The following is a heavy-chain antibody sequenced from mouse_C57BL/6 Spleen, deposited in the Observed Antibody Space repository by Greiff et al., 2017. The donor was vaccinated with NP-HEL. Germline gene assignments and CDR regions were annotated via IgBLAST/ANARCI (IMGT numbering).Heavy chain of an antibody. Sequence: QVQLQQSGAELVKPGASVKISCKASGYTFSSYWMNWVKQRPGKGLEWIGQIYPGDGDTNYNGKFKGEATLTADKSSSTAYMQLSSLTSEDSAVYFCARRGVYYGNYVGYFDVWGTGTTVTVSS. CDR2: IYPGDGDT. J-gene: IGHJ1*03. V-gene: IGHV1-80*01. CDR3: ARRGVYYGNYVGYFDV. D-gene: IGHD2-1*01. CDR1: GYTFSSYW.